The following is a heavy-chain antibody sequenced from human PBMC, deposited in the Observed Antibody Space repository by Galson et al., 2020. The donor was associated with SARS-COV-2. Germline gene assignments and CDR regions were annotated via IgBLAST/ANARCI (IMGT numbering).Heavy chain of an antibody. D-gene: IGHD2-8*01. CDR2: ISGSGSST. CDR1: DA. J-gene: IGHJ6*02. V-gene: IGHV3-23*01. Sequence: DAMSWVRQAPGQGLEWVPSISGSGSSTRHADPVQGRFSTSRDRNTLYLDMDSLRVDDTAVYYCAKDHDQYGVTSDYTLGPPLGMDMWGPGTTVSVSS. CDR3: AKDHDQYGVTSDYTLGPPLGMDM.